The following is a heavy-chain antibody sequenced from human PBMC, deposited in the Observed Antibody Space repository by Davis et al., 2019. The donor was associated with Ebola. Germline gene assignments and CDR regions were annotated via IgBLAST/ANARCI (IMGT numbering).Heavy chain of an antibody. J-gene: IGHJ4*02. V-gene: IGHV3-23*01. CDR1: GFTFSSYA. CDR2: ISGSGGST. CDR3: VSDWEYYFDY. D-gene: IGHD2-21*01. Sequence: GESLKISCAASGFTFSSYAMSWVRQAPGKGLEWVSAISGSGGSTYYADSVKGRFTISRDNSKNTLYLQMNSLRAEDTAVYYCVSDWEYYFDYWGQGTLVTVSS.